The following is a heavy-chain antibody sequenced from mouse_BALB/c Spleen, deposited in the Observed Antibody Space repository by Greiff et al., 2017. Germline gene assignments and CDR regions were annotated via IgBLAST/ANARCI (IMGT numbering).Heavy chain of an antibody. CDR3: ARWYGNYLAWFAY. CDR1: GYSITSDYA. CDR2: ISYSGST. Sequence: VQLKESGPGLVKPSQSLSLTCTVTGYSITSDYAWNWIRQFPGNKLEWMGYISYSGSTSYNPSLKSRISITRDTSKNQFFLQLNSVTTEDTATYDCARWYGNYLAWFAYWGQGTLVTVSA. V-gene: IGHV3-2*02. J-gene: IGHJ3*01. D-gene: IGHD2-10*02.